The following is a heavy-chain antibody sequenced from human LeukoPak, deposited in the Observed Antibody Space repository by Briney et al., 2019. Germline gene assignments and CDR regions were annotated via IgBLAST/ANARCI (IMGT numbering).Heavy chain of an antibody. Sequence: PGGSLRLSCAASGFTFSSYAMHWVRQAPGKGLEWVAVISYDGSNKYYADSVKGRFTISRDNSKNTLYLQMNSLRAEDTAVYYCARDQQWLVSELATGANDYWGQGTLVTVSS. J-gene: IGHJ4*02. CDR3: ARDQQWLVSELATGANDY. V-gene: IGHV3-30*04. CDR2: ISYDGSNK. D-gene: IGHD6-19*01. CDR1: GFTFSSYA.